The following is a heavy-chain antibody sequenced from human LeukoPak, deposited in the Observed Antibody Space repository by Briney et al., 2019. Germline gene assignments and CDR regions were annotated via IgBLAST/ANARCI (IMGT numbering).Heavy chain of an antibody. J-gene: IGHJ4*02. CDR1: GFTFSSYA. CDR2: ISYDGSNK. CDR3: ARSPRIAAAGDPWLYFDY. D-gene: IGHD6-13*01. Sequence: PGGSLRLSCAASGFTFSSYAMHWVRQAPGKGLEWVAVISYDGSNKYYADSVKGRFTISRDDSKNTLYLQMNSLRAEDTAVYYCARSPRIAAAGDPWLYFDYWGQGTLVTVSS. V-gene: IGHV3-30*04.